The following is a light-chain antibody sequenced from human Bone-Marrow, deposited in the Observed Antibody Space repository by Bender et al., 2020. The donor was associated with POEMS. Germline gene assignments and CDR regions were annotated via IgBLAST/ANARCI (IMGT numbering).Light chain of an antibody. V-gene: IGLV1-44*01. J-gene: IGLJ3*02. Sequence: QSVLTQPPSASGTPGQRVTISCSGSSSNIGTNPVNWYQQLPGTAPKLLISLNNQRPSGVPDRFSGSKSGTSASLAISGLQSEDEADYYCAAWEDSLNGWVFGGGTKLTVL. CDR3: AAWEDSLNGWV. CDR1: SSNIGTNP. CDR2: LNN.